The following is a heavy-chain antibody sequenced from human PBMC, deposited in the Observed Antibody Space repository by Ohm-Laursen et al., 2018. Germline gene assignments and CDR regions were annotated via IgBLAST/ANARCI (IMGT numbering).Heavy chain of an antibody. Sequence: SVKASCKASGGTFSSYAISWVRQAPGIGLEWMGGIIPIFGTANYAQKFQGRVTITADESTSTAYMELSSLRSEDTAVYYCARESPGYYGSGSLYYYYYGMDVWGQGTTVTVSS. V-gene: IGHV1-69*13. CDR1: GGTFSSYA. D-gene: IGHD3-10*01. CDR3: ARESPGYYGSGSLYYYYYGMDV. J-gene: IGHJ6*02. CDR2: IIPIFGTA.